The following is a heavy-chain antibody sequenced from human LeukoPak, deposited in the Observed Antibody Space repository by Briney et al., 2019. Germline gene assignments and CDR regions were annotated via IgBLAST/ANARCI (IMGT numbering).Heavy chain of an antibody. CDR1: GGSISSGDYY. CDR3: ARGTLYYGSGSYHNWFDP. D-gene: IGHD3-10*01. J-gene: IGHJ5*02. CDR2: IYYSGST. V-gene: IGHV4-30-4*01. Sequence: PSETLSLPCTVSGGSISSGDYYWSWIRQPPGKGLEWIGYIYYSGSTYYSPSLKSRVTISVDTSKNHFSLKLSSVTAADTAVYYCARGTLYYGSGSYHNWFDPWGQGTLVTVSS.